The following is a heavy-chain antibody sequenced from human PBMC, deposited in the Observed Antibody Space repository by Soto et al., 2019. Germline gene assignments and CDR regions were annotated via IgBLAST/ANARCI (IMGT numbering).Heavy chain of an antibody. CDR3: ASSLLVGYGLEGESD. D-gene: IGHD5-18*01. CDR1: GYTFTSYG. J-gene: IGHJ4*02. V-gene: IGHV1-18*01. Sequence: QVQLVQSGAEVKKPGASVKVSCKASGYTFTSYGISWVRQAPGQGLEWMGWISSYNGNTNYAQKLQGRVTMTTDTSTSTAYRELRSLRSDDTAVYYCASSLLVGYGLEGESDWGQGTLVTVSS. CDR2: ISSYNGNT.